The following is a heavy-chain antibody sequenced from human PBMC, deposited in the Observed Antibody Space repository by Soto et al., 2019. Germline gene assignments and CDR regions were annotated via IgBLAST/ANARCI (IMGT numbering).Heavy chain of an antibody. J-gene: IGHJ4*02. CDR1: GGSISSYY. CDR3: ARAIAAADPFDY. Sequence: SETLSLTCTVSGGSISSYYWSWIRQPPGKGLEWIGYIYYSGSTNYNPSLKSRVTISVDTSKNQFSLKLSSVTAADTAVYYCARAIAAADPFDYWGQGTLVTVYS. CDR2: IYYSGST. V-gene: IGHV4-59*01. D-gene: IGHD6-13*01.